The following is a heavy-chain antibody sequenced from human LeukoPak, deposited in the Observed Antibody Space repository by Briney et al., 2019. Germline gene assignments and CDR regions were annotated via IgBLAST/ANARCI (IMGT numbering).Heavy chain of an antibody. Sequence: PGGSLRLSCAASGFTFSDYYMSWIRQAPGKGLEWVSYISSSGSTIYYADSVKGRFTISRDNAKNSLYLQMNSLRAEDTAVYYCARLVVSWELSRYGAYYYYYMDVWGKGTTVTVSS. CDR1: GFTFSDYY. CDR3: ARLVVSWELSRYGAYYYYYMDV. D-gene: IGHD1-26*01. J-gene: IGHJ6*03. V-gene: IGHV3-11*04. CDR2: ISSSGSTI.